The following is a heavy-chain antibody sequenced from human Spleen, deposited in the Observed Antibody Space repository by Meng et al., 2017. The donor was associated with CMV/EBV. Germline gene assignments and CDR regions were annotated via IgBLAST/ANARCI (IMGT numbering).Heavy chain of an antibody. D-gene: IGHD5-12*01. CDR1: GYSINSGFY. CDR2: INRSGTT. V-gene: IGHV4-38-2*02. CDR3: ARYTGSGFYFDY. J-gene: IGHJ4*02. Sequence: SETLSLTCIVSGYSINSGFYWSWVRQLPGKGLEWIATINRSGTTYHNPSLKTRVTISVDTSKNRFYVNVNSVTAADTAVYHCARYTGSGFYFDYWGQGMLVTVSS.